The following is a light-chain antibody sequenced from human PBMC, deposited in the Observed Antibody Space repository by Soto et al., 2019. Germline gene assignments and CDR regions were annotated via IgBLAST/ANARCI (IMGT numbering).Light chain of an antibody. CDR2: GNS. Sequence: QSVLTQPPSVSGAPGQRVTISCTGSSSNIGADYDVHWYQQLPGTAPKHLIYGNSNRPSGVPDRFSGSKSGTSASLAITGLQAEDEADYYCQSYDSSLSGSVFGGGTKVTVL. V-gene: IGLV1-40*01. CDR3: QSYDSSLSGSV. J-gene: IGLJ2*01. CDR1: SSNIGADYD.